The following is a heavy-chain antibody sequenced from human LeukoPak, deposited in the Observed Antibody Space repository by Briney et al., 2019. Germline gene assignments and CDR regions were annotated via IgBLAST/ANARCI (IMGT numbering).Heavy chain of an antibody. D-gene: IGHD2-21*01. CDR1: GYTFTDYF. CDR3: ATLVCRRTRGGECSGPGGDGFDI. J-gene: IGHJ3*02. V-gene: IGHV1-2*02. Sequence: ASVKVSCKTSGYTFTDYFIHWVRQAPGQGLEWMAWINPDNGQTNYAKEEHFRGRVTVTRDTSISTAYMELARLTSDDTALYYCATLVCRRTRGGECSGPGGDGFDIWGQGTMVSVSS. CDR2: INPDNGQT.